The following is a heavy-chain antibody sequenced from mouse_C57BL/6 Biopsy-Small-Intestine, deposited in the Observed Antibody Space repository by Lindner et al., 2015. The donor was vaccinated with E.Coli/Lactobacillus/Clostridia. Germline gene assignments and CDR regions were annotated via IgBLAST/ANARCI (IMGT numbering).Heavy chain of an antibody. V-gene: IGHV1-85*01. CDR1: GYTFTSYD. D-gene: IGHD2-1*01. Sequence: VQLQESGAELARPGDSVKMSCKASGYTFTSYDINWVKQRPGQGLEWIGWIYPRDGSTKYNEKFKGKATLTVDTSSSTAYMELHSLTSEDSAVYFCARDGLSIYYGNYYAMDYWGQGTSVTVSS. J-gene: IGHJ4*01. CDR3: ARDGLSIYYGNYYAMDY. CDR2: IYPRDGST.